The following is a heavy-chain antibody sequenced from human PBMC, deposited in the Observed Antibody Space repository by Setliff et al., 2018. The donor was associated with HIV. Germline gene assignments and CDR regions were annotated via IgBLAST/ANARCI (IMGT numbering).Heavy chain of an antibody. J-gene: IGHJ4*02. CDR2: IYHSGSS. Sequence: PSETLSLTCAVYGGSFSGYYWSWIRQPPGKGLEWIGAIYHSGSSYYSPSLKSRVTLFLDTSKNQFSLTLNSLTAADTAVYYCAREGVAADDDEWYFFDHWGQGTLVTVSS. CDR3: AREGVAADDDEWYFFDH. D-gene: IGHD6-13*01. V-gene: IGHV4-34*01. CDR1: GGSFSGYY.